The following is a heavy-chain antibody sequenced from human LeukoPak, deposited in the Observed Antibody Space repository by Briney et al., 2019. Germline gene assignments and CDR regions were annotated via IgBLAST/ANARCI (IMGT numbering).Heavy chain of an antibody. V-gene: IGHV1-69*06. J-gene: IGHJ5*02. D-gene: IGHD2-2*01. CDR3: AREYCSSTSCYEWGYNWFDP. Sequence: ASVKVSCKASGGTFSSYAISWVRQAPGQGLEWMGGIIPIFGTANYAQKFQGRVTITADKSTSTAYMELSSLRSEDTAVYYCAREYCSSTSCYEWGYNWFDPWGQGTLVTVSS. CDR2: IIPIFGTA. CDR1: GGTFSSYA.